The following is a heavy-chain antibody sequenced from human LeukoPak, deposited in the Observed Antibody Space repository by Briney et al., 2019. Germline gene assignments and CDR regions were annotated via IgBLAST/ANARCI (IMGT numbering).Heavy chain of an antibody. J-gene: IGHJ4*02. V-gene: IGHV1-2*02. CDR3: ARGDIVVVPAAIRADY. Sequence: GASVKVSCKASGYTFTGYYMQWVRQAPGQGLEWMGWINPNSGGTNYAQKFQGRVTMTRDTSISTAYMELSRLRSDDTAVYYCARGDIVVVPAAIRADYWGQGTLVTVSS. CDR2: INPNSGGT. CDR1: GYTFTGYY. D-gene: IGHD2-2*02.